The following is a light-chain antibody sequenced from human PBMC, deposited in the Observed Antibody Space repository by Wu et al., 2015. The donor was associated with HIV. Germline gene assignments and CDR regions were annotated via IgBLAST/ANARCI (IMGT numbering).Light chain of an antibody. V-gene: IGKV3-15*01. J-gene: IGKJ2*01. Sequence: IVMTQSPATLSVSPGERATLSCRASRSISNYLAWYQQKPGLAPRLLIFSASTRATGVPARFSGSGSGTDFTLTISRLEPEDFAVYYCQHYVSSPPRYTFGQGTKLEIK. CDR3: QHYVSSPPRYT. CDR1: RSISNY. CDR2: SAS.